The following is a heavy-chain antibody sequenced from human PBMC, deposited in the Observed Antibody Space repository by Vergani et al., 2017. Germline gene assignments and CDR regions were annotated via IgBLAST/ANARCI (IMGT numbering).Heavy chain of an antibody. Sequence: QVQLEQSGAEVKKPGSSVTVSCRASGGTFGSHTISWVRQAPGQGLEWVGRVIPHLEITTLAQHLQGRVIITADESTSTAYMELSSLRSEDTAVYYCARDPVYCSSTSCLFDYWGQGTLVTVSS. J-gene: IGHJ4*02. CDR3: ARDPVYCSSTSCLFDY. V-gene: IGHV1-69*08. CDR2: VIPHLEIT. CDR1: GGTFGSHT. D-gene: IGHD2-2*01.